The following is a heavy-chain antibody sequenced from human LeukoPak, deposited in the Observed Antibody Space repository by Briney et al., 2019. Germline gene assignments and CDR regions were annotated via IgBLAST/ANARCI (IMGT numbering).Heavy chain of an antibody. CDR2: IYYSGST. CDR1: GGSISSSSYY. Sequence: SETLSLTCTVSGGSISSSSYYWGWIRQPPGKGLEWTGSIYYSGSTYYNPSLKSRVTISVDTSKNQFSLKLSSVTAADTAVYYCARDKGGSYYRGYYYYGMDVWGQGTTVTVSS. V-gene: IGHV4-39*07. D-gene: IGHD1-26*01. J-gene: IGHJ6*02. CDR3: ARDKGGSYYRGYYYYGMDV.